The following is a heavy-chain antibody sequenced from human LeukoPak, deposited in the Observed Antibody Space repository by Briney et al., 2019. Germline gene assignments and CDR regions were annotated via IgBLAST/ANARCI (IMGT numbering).Heavy chain of an antibody. CDR3: ASNDGTIAVFYGMDV. Sequence: SETLSLTCTVSGGSISSYFWSWIRQPPGEGLEWMGYIYYSGSTNYNPSLKSRVTMTRDTSTSTVYMELSSLRSEDTAVYYCASNDGTIAVFYGMDVWGQGTTVTVPS. D-gene: IGHD6-19*01. V-gene: IGHV4-59*01. CDR2: IYYSGST. J-gene: IGHJ6*02. CDR1: GGSISSYF.